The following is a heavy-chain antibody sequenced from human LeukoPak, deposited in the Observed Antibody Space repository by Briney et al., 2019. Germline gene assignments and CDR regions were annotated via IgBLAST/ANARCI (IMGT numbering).Heavy chain of an antibody. V-gene: IGHV3-21*01. J-gene: IGHJ4*02. CDR3: ARFDSSGFLGY. CDR2: ISSSSSYI. D-gene: IGHD3-22*01. Sequence: ETLSLTCAVYGGSFSGYYWSWARQAPGKGLEWVSSISSSSSYIYYADSVKGRFTISRDNAKNSLYLQMNSLRAEDTAVYYCARFDSSGFLGYWGQGTLVTVSS. CDR1: GGSFSGYY.